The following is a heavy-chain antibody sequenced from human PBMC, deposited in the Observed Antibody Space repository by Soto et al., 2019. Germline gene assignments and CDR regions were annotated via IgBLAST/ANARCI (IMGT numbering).Heavy chain of an antibody. Sequence: ASVKVSCKAPGDTFTSYYLNWVRQAPGQGLEWMGVINPHGGSTKYAQKFQGRITMTRDSSRSTVYMELSSLRSDDTAIYYCARTSGGNFGIIIEGSNWFDPWGQGTLVTVSS. V-gene: IGHV1-46*01. D-gene: IGHD3-3*01. CDR1: GDTFTSYY. J-gene: IGHJ5*02. CDR3: ARTSGGNFGIIIEGSNWFDP. CDR2: INPHGGST.